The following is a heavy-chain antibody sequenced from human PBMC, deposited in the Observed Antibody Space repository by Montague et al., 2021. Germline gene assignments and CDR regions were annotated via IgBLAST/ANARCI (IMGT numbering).Heavy chain of an antibody. CDR2: LYYSGNY. J-gene: IGHJ5*02. CDR3: ARVFSSWYVGWFDP. Sequence: SETLSLTCTVSGASITSNIYYWGWIRQSPGKGLEWIGSLYYSGNYFYQPSLKSRITMAVDTSKNQFSLKLSSVTAADTAIYYCARVFSSWYVGWFDPWGQGTLVTVSS. CDR1: GASITSNIYY. V-gene: IGHV4-39*07. D-gene: IGHD6-13*01.